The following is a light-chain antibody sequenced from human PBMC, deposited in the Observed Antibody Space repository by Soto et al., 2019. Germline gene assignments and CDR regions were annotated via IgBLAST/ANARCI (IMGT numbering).Light chain of an antibody. Sequence: DIQMTQSPSTLSASVGDRVSIACRASQSISSSLAWYQQKPGKAPKLLIYDASSLESGVPSRFSGSGSGTEFTLSITSLQPQDFATYYCQQYHRYSWTFGQGTKAEIK. CDR2: DAS. V-gene: IGKV1-5*01. CDR1: QSISSS. J-gene: IGKJ1*01. CDR3: QQYHRYSWT.